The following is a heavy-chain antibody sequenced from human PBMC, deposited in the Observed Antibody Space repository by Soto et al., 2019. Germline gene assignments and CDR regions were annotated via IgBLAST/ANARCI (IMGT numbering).Heavy chain of an antibody. CDR3: AREDRDRESGLVPAAIDGMDG. J-gene: IGHJ6*02. D-gene: IGHD2-2*01. CDR2: IIPIFGIA. CDR1: GGTFSRYS. V-gene: IGHV1-69*08. Sequence: QVQLVQSGAEVKKPGSSVKVSCKASGGTFSRYSITWVRQAPGHGLEWIGRIIPIFGIASYAQKFQGRVTVAADESTSTAYMGVGSLRSDDTAVYYCAREDRDRESGLVPAAIDGMDGWGQGTTVTVSS.